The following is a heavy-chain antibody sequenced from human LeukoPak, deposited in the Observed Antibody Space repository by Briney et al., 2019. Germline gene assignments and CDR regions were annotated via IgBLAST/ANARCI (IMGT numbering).Heavy chain of an antibody. CDR2: INAGNGNT. D-gene: IGHD3-22*01. Sequence: ASVKVSCTASGYTFTSYAMHWVRQAPGQRLEWMGWINAGNGNTKYSQKFQGRVTITRDTSASTAYMELSSLRSEDTAVYYCAREMSSGEKDYWGQGTLVTVSS. J-gene: IGHJ4*02. CDR3: AREMSSGEKDY. CDR1: GYTFTSYA. V-gene: IGHV1-3*01.